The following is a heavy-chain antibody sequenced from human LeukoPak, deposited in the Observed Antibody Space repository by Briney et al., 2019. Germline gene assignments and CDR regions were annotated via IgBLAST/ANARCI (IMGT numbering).Heavy chain of an antibody. CDR3: ARVTGYSSGWYWFDP. D-gene: IGHD6-19*01. CDR1: GGTFSSYA. CDR2: IIPIIGTA. V-gene: IGHV1-69*05. J-gene: IGHJ5*02. Sequence: SVKVSCKASGGTFSSYAISWVRQAPGQGLEWMGRIIPIIGTANYAQKFQGRATITTDESTSTAYMELSSLRSEDTAVYYCARVTGYSSGWYWFDPWGQGTLVTVSS.